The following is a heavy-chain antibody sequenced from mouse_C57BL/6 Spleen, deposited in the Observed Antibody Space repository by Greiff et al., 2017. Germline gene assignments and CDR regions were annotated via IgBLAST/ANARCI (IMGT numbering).Heavy chain of an antibody. D-gene: IGHD1-1*01. Sequence: QVQLQQSGAELMKPGASVKLSCKATGYTFPGSWIEWVQQRPGNGLEWIGEILPGSGSINYNEKFKGKATFTADTSANTAYMQLSSLTTEDSAIYDCARRGGSKRYFDVWGTGTTVTVSS. V-gene: IGHV1-9*01. CDR1: GYTFPGSW. CDR3: ARRGGSKRYFDV. J-gene: IGHJ1*03. CDR2: ILPGSGSI.